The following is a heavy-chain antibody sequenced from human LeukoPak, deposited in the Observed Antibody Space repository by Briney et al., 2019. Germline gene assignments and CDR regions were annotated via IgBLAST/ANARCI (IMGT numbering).Heavy chain of an antibody. Sequence: GGSLRLSCAASGFTFSSYSMNWVRQAPGKGLEWVSAISGSGGSTYYADSVKGRFTISRDNSKNTLYLQMNSLRAEDTAVYYCAKDIVVVPAAIPDTFGYWGQGTLVTVSS. CDR1: GFTFSSYS. J-gene: IGHJ4*02. V-gene: IGHV3-23*01. CDR2: ISGSGGST. CDR3: AKDIVVVPAAIPDTFGY. D-gene: IGHD2-2*02.